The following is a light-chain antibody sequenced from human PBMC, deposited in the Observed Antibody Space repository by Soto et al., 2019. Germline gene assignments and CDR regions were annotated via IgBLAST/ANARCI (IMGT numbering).Light chain of an antibody. CDR3: QQYNEWPLT. CDR1: ESVSNN. CDR2: HES. Sequence: EIVMTQSPATLSVSPGERATLSCRARESVSNNLAWYQQKFGQAPRLSIYHESPRATGIPARFSGSESGTELTLTISSLQSEDFALYYCQQYNEWPLTFGGGTKVEIK. J-gene: IGKJ4*02. V-gene: IGKV3-15*01.